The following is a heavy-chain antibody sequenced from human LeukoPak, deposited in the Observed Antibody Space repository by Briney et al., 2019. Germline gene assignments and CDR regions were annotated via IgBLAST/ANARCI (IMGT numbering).Heavy chain of an antibody. CDR3: ATQPGRGSPFKF. V-gene: IGHV1-69*05. Sequence: SVTVSCKASGGTFSSYAISWVRQAPGQGLEWMGGIIPIFGTANYAQKFQGRVTLSTDTSTSTAYMELRSLRSDDTAVYYCATQPGRGSPFKFWGQGTLVTFSS. J-gene: IGHJ4*02. CDR2: IIPIFGTA. D-gene: IGHD2-8*02. CDR1: GGTFSSYA.